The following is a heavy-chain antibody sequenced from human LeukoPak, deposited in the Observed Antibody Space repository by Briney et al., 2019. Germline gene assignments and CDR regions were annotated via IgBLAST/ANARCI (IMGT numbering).Heavy chain of an antibody. J-gene: IGHJ6*02. CDR1: GYTFTGYY. D-gene: IGHD3-9*01. CDR3: ASQLNYDILTGYYNTPHYYYYGMDV. Sequence: ASVKVSCKASGYTFTGYYMHWARQAPGQGLEWMGWINPNSGGTNYAQKFQGRVTMTRDTSISTAYMELSRLRSDDTAVYYCASQLNYDILTGYYNTPHYYYYGMDVWGQGTTVTVSS. CDR2: INPNSGGT. V-gene: IGHV1-2*02.